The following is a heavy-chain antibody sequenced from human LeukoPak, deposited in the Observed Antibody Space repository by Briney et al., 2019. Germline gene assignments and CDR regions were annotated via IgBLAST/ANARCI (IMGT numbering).Heavy chain of an antibody. CDR3: ARHLYYGSGTRRRWHYYGMDV. D-gene: IGHD3-10*01. Sequence: GESLKISCKGSGYSFTSYWIGRVRQMPGKGLEWMGIIYPGDSDTRYSPSSQGQVTISADKSISTAYLQWSSLKASDTAMYYCARHLYYGSGTRRRWHYYGMDVWGQGTTVTVSS. CDR2: IYPGDSDT. J-gene: IGHJ6*02. CDR1: GYSFTSYW. V-gene: IGHV5-51*01.